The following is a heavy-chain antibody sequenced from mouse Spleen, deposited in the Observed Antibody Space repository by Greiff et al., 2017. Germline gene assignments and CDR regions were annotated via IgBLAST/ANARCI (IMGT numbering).Heavy chain of an antibody. CDR1: GFTFSSYG. J-gene: IGHJ1*01. Sequence: EVKLEESGGDLVKPGGSLKLSCAASGFTFSSYGMSWVRQTPDKRLEWVATISSGGSYTYYPDSVKGRFTISRDNAKNTLYLQMSSLKSEDTAMYYCAIYFDVWGAGTTVTVSS. CDR3: AIYFDV. V-gene: IGHV5-6*02. CDR2: ISSGGSYT.